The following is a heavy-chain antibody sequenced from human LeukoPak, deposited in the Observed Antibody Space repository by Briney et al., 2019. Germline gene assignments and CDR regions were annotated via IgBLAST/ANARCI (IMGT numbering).Heavy chain of an antibody. V-gene: IGHV4-61*02. CDR2: IYTSGST. CDR3: ATSGYSGYDLDY. Sequence: SQTLSLTCTVSGGFISSGGYYWSWIRQPAGKGLEWIGRIYTSGSTNYNPSLKSRVTMSVDTPKNQFSLKLSSVTAADTAVYYCATSGYSGYDLDYWGQGTLVTVSS. J-gene: IGHJ4*02. CDR1: GGFISSGGYY. D-gene: IGHD5-12*01.